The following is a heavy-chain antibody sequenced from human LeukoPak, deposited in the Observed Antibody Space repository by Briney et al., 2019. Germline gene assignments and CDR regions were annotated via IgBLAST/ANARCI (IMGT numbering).Heavy chain of an antibody. J-gene: IGHJ4*02. CDR3: AKDRYFYDSSGTFDY. Sequence: ILYDGSNKYYADSVNGRFTISRDNSKNTPYLQMNSLRAEDTAVYYCAKDRYFYDSSGTFDYWGQGTLVTVSS. CDR2: ILYDGSNK. V-gene: IGHV3-30*02. D-gene: IGHD3-22*01.